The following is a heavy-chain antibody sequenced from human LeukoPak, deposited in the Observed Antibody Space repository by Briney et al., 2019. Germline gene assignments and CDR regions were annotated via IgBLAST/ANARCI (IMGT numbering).Heavy chain of an antibody. V-gene: IGHV3-15*01. D-gene: IGHD4-23*01. CDR1: GFSFTNAW. J-gene: IGHJ4*02. CDR3: TSSIRGNGGFDY. CDR2: IKNKSEGEIT. Sequence: GGSLRLSCAASGFSFTNAWMNWVRQAPGEGLEWVGRIKNKSEGEITDYAAPVKGTFTISRDDSKNTLYLQMNSLKTEDTAVYYCTSSIRGNGGFDYWGQGTLVTVSS.